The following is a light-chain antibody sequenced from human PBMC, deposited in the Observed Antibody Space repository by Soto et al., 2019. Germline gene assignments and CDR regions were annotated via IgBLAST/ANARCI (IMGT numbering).Light chain of an antibody. CDR1: QRVLYSSNNKRY. V-gene: IGKV4-1*01. J-gene: IGKJ2*01. CDR2: WSS. Sequence: DIVMTQSPDSLAVSLGERATINCTSSQRVLYSSNNKRYLTWYQQKPGQPPKLLISWSSTRESGVPDRFSGSGSGTDFSLTISSLQAEDVAVYYCQQYFSSPFTFGQGTKLEIK. CDR3: QQYFSSPFT.